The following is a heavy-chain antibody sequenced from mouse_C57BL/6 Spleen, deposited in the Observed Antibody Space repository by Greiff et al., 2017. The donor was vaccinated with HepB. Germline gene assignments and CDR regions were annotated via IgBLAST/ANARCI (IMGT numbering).Heavy chain of an antibody. CDR1: GFSFNTYA. J-gene: IGHJ2*01. CDR2: IRNKSTNYAT. Sequence: EVQGVESGGGLVQPKGSLKLSCAASGFSFNTYAMNWVRQAPGKGLEWVARIRNKSTNYATYYDDSVKDRFTISRDDSESMLYLQMNNLKNDDTSMYYCGRGYYDYDGFFDYWGQGTTLTVSS. D-gene: IGHD2-4*01. V-gene: IGHV10-1*01. CDR3: GRGYYDYDGFFDY.